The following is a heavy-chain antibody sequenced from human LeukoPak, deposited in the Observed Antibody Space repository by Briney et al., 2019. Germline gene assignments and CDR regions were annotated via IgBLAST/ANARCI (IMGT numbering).Heavy chain of an antibody. CDR1: GYTFTSYG. CDR3: ARAKESTPLNWFDP. CDR2: ISAYNGNT. J-gene: IGHJ5*02. Sequence: AASVKVSCKASGYTFTSYGISWVRQAPGQGLEWMGWISAYNGNTNYAQKLQGRVTMTTDTSTSTAYKELRSLRSDDTAVYYCARAKESTPLNWFDPWGQGTLVTVSS. V-gene: IGHV1-18*01. D-gene: IGHD5/OR15-5a*01.